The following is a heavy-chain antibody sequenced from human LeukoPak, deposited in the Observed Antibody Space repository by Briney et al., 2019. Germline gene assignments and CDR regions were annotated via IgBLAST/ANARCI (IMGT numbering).Heavy chain of an antibody. D-gene: IGHD3-10*01. CDR1: GFTVSSNY. CDR3: ARDGDSMVRDSYFDY. CDR2: IYSGGST. J-gene: IGHJ4*02. Sequence: GGSLRLSCAASGFTVSSNYMSWVRQAPGKGLEWVSVIYSGGSTYYADSVKGRFTISRDNAKNSLYLQMNSLRAEDTAVYYCARDGDSMVRDSYFDYWGQGTLVTVSS. V-gene: IGHV3-66*01.